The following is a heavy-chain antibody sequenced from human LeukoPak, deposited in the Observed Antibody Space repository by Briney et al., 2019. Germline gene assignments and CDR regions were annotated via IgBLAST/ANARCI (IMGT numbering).Heavy chain of an antibody. Sequence: ASETLSLTCSVSGGSISSRSYCWGWIRQPPGKGLEWIGSIYYSGNTYHNPSLKSRFTISVDTSTNQFSLKLSSVTAADTAMYYCARSFFFDSSGTYWYFDLWGRGILVTVSS. J-gene: IGHJ2*01. D-gene: IGHD3-22*01. V-gene: IGHV4-39*01. CDR2: IYYSGNT. CDR3: ARSFFFDSSGTYWYFDL. CDR1: GGSISSRSYC.